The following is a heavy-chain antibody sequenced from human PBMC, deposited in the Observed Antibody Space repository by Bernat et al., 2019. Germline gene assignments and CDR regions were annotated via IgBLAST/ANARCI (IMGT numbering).Heavy chain of an antibody. CDR2: ISNAGGTI. CDR1: GFSFSTYS. J-gene: IGHJ4*02. D-gene: IGHD2-8*01. V-gene: IGHV3-21*01. CDR3: AARHCSNGVCQFDD. Sequence: QLVESGGGLVKPGESLRLSCAASGFSFSTYSMNWVRQAPGKGLEWVSSISNAGGTICYAASVRGRFTISSDNAENSLFLQMNSLRAENAAVYYCAARHCSNGVCQFDDWGQRTLVTVSS.